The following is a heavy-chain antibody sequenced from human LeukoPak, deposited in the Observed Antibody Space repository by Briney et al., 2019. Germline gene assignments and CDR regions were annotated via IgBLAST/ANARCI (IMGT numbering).Heavy chain of an antibody. CDR2: ISGSGGST. CDR3: AKGSGGSCYSDCDREYYFDY. V-gene: IGHV3-23*01. D-gene: IGHD2-15*01. Sequence: GGSLRLSCAASGFTFSSYAMSWVRQAPGKGLEWVSAISGSGGSTYYADSVKGRFTISRDNSKNTLYLQMNSLRAEDTAVYYCAKGSGGSCYSDCDREYYFDYWGQGTLVTVSP. J-gene: IGHJ4*02. CDR1: GFTFSSYA.